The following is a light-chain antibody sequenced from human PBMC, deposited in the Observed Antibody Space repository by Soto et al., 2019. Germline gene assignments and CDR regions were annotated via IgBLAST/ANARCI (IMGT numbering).Light chain of an antibody. V-gene: IGKV3-20*01. CDR2: GAS. CDR3: QQYGSSGYT. CDR1: QSVSSSY. J-gene: IGKJ2*01. Sequence: EIVLTQSPGTLSLSPGERATLSCRASQSVSSSYLAWYQQKPGQAPRLLIYGASSRATGIPDRFSGSGCGTDFTLPISRLETEDFAVYYCQQYGSSGYTFGQGTKLEIK.